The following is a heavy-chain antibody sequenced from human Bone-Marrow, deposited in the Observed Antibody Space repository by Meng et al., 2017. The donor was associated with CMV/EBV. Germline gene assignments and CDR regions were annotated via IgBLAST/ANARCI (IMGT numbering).Heavy chain of an antibody. CDR2: IIPILGMA. CDR1: GGTFSSYT. Sequence: SVKVSCKASGGTFSSYTISWVRQAPGQGLEWMGRIIPILGMANYAQKFQGRVTITADKSTSTAYMELSSLRSEDTAVYYWARVPQGAAAYYYYGMDVWGQGTTVTVSS. CDR3: ARVPQGAAAYYYYGMDV. J-gene: IGHJ6*02. D-gene: IGHD2-2*01. V-gene: IGHV1-69*02.